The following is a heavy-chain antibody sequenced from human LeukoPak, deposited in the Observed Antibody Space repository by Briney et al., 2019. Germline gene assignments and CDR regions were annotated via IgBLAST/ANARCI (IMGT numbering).Heavy chain of an antibody. V-gene: IGHV4-34*01. Sequence: SETLSLTCAVYGGSFSGYYWSWIRQPPGKGLEWIGEINHSGSTNYNPSLKSRVTISVDTSKNQFALKLSSVTAADTAVYYCARAYDSSGYVDYWGQGTLVTVSS. CDR2: INHSGST. J-gene: IGHJ4*02. D-gene: IGHD3-22*01. CDR3: ARAYDSSGYVDY. CDR1: GGSFSGYY.